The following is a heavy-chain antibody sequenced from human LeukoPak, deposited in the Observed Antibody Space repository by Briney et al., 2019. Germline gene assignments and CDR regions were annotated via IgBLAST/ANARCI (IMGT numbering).Heavy chain of an antibody. J-gene: IGHJ4*02. Sequence: GGSLRLSCAASGFTFSDYYMSWIRQAPGKGLEWVSYITSSGSTIYYADSVKGRFTISRDNAKNSLYLQMNSLRAEDTAVYYCARRSSGYYAWVFDYWGQGTLVTVSS. CDR3: ARRSSGYYAWVFDY. CDR2: ITSSGSTI. D-gene: IGHD3-22*01. CDR1: GFTFSDYY. V-gene: IGHV3-11*01.